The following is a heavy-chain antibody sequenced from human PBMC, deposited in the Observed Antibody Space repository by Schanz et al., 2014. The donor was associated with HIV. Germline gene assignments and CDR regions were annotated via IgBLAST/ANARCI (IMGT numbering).Heavy chain of an antibody. D-gene: IGHD1-20*01. CDR2: IWYDGNNK. CDR1: GFTFRNFG. Sequence: QVQLVESGGGLVKPGGSLRLSCAASGFTFRNFGMHWVRQAPGKGLEWVAVIWYDGNNKYYADSVKGRFTISRDNSKKTLYLQMNSLRAEDTAVYYCARGEAITYYYHYYGMDVWGQGTTVTVSS. V-gene: IGHV3-33*01. CDR3: ARGEAITYYYHYYGMDV. J-gene: IGHJ6*02.